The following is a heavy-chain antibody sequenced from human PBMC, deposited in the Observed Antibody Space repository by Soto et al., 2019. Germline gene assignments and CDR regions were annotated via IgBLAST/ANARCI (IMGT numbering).Heavy chain of an antibody. V-gene: IGHV2-5*02. Sequence: QITLKESGPTLVKPTQTLTLTCTFSGFSLNTTAMGVAWIRQPPGKALEWLALIYWDDDKRYNPSLQSRLTIPKDTSKNQVVLTMTSMDPVHTATDFCAHNPTVIAYFDFWGQGTLVAVSS. D-gene: IGHD2-21*01. CDR3: AHNPTVIAYFDF. CDR2: IYWDDDK. CDR1: GFSLNTTAMG. J-gene: IGHJ4*02.